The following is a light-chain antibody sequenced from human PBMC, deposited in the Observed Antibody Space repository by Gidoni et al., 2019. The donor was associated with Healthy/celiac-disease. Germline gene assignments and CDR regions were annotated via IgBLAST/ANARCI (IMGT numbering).Light chain of an antibody. CDR2: DAS. CDR1: QDISNY. Sequence: DIQMTQSPSSLSASVGDRVTITCQASQDISNYLNWYQQKPGKAPKLLIYDASNLETGVPSRFSGSGSGTDFTFTISSLQPEDIATYYCQLYDNFLTFGGGTKVEIK. CDR3: QLYDNFLT. V-gene: IGKV1-33*01. J-gene: IGKJ4*01.